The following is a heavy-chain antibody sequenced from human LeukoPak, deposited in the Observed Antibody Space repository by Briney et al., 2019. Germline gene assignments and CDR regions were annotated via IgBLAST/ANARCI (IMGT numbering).Heavy chain of an antibody. CDR1: GGSFSGYY. D-gene: IGHD6-13*01. V-gene: IGHV4-34*01. Sequence: SETLSLTCAVYGGSFSGYYWSWIRQPPGKGLEWIGEINHSGSTNYNPSLKSRVTISVDTSKNQFSLKLSSVTAADTAVYYCARGRKYSSSWYGFSYYYGMDVWAKGPRSPSPQ. CDR2: INHSGST. J-gene: IGHJ6*04. CDR3: ARGRKYSSSWYGFSYYYGMDV.